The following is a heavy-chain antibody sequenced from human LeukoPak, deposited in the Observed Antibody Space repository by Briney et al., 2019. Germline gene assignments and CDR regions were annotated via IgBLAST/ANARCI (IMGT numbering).Heavy chain of an antibody. J-gene: IGHJ2*01. CDR1: EIILRIYW. CDR3: TKEHYYAGGYFDL. V-gene: IGHV3-7*01. D-gene: IGHD3-10*01. CDR2: IKQDGSEK. Sequence: GGSLRLSCEASEIILRIYWMSWVRQVPGKGLEWVASIKQDGSEKYYVDSVKGRFTISRDNAKKSLSLQMSSLRADDTAIYYCTKEHYYAGGYFDLWGRGPLVTVSS.